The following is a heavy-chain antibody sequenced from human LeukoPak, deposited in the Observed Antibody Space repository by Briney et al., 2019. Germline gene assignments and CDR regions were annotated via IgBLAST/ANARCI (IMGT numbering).Heavy chain of an antibody. J-gene: IGHJ5*02. Sequence: PSETLSLTCAVYGGSFSGYYWSWIRQPPGKGLEWIGEINHSGSTNYNPSLKSRVTISVDTSKNQFSLKLSSVTAADTAVYYCARKRITMVRGVRPGWFDPRGQGTLVTVSS. CDR3: ARKRITMVRGVRPGWFDP. CDR2: INHSGST. D-gene: IGHD3-10*01. CDR1: GGSFSGYY. V-gene: IGHV4-34*01.